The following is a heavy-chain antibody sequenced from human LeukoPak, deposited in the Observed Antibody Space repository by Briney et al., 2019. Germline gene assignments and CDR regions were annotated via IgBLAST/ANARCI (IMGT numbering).Heavy chain of an antibody. CDR2: IYYNGST. Sequence: SETLSLTCTVSGGSISSGDYYWSWIRQPPGKGLECVGYIYYNGSTYYNPSLKSRVTISVDTSKNQYSLKLSSVTAADTAVYYCAITPLGGAWFDPWGQGTLVSVSS. J-gene: IGHJ5*02. V-gene: IGHV4-30-4*08. CDR1: GGSISSGDYY. D-gene: IGHD4-23*01. CDR3: AITPLGGAWFDP.